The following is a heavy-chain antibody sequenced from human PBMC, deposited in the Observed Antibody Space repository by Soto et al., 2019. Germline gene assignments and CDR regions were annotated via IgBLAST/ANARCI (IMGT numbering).Heavy chain of an antibody. J-gene: IGHJ1*01. V-gene: IGHV3-74*01. D-gene: IGHD3-16*01. CDR2: INGDGSRT. CDR1: GFTFSSHW. Sequence: EVQLVESGGGLVQPGGSLRLSCAASGFTFSSHWMHWVRQAPGKGLVWVSRINGDGSRTSYADSVKGRFTISRDESKSTLSLPLNRLRAEGTAVDSCARGLEEWGTPTLIWGPGTLVTVSS. CDR3: ARGLEEWGTPTLI.